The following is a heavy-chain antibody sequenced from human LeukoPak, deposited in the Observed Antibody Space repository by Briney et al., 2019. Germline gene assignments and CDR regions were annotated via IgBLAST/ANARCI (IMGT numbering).Heavy chain of an antibody. D-gene: IGHD6-13*01. CDR3: ATPNRYSSSWGTGGGAFDI. J-gene: IGHJ3*02. CDR2: IYYSGST. V-gene: IGHV4-59*01. CDR1: GGSISSYY. Sequence: SETLSLTCTVSGGSISSYYWSWIRQPPGKGLGWIGYIYYSGSTNYNPSLKSRVTISVDTSKNQFSLKLSSVTAADTAVYYCATPNRYSSSWGTGGGAFDIWGQGTMVTVSS.